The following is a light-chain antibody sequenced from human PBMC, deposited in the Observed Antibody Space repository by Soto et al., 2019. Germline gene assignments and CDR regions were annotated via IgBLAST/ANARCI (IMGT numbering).Light chain of an antibody. CDR3: RSYTSSSTLDVV. V-gene: IGLV2-14*01. Sequence: QPVLTQPASVSGSPGQSITISCTGTSSDVGGYNYVSWYQQHPGKAPKLMIYDVSNRPSGVSNRFSGSKSGNTASLTISGLQAEDEADYYCRSYTSSSTLDVVFGGGTKVTVL. J-gene: IGLJ2*01. CDR1: SSDVGGYNY. CDR2: DVS.